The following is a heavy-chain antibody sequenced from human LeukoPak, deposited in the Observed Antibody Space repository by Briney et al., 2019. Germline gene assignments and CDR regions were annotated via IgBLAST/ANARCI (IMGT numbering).Heavy chain of an antibody. D-gene: IGHD3-10*01. Sequence: GGSLRLSCAASAFTFSSYEMNWVRQAPGKGLEWVSYISSSGSTKHYADSVKRRFNISRDNAKNSLYLQMNSLRAEDTAVYYCAREWFKTHDYWGQGTLVTVSS. CDR1: AFTFSSYE. CDR3: AREWFKTHDY. CDR2: ISSSGSTK. J-gene: IGHJ4*02. V-gene: IGHV3-48*03.